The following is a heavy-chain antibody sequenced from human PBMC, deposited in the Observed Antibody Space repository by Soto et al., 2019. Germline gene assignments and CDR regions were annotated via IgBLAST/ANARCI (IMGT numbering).Heavy chain of an antibody. J-gene: IGHJ4*02. D-gene: IGHD3-10*01. Sequence: SETLSLTCTVSGGSISSSSYYWGWIRQPPGKGLEWIGSIYYSGSTYYNPSLKSRVTISVDTSKNQFSLKLSSVTAADTAVYYCARLSFTMVRGAFDYWGQGTLVTVSS. V-gene: IGHV4-39*01. CDR2: IYYSGST. CDR1: GGSISSSSYY. CDR3: ARLSFTMVRGAFDY.